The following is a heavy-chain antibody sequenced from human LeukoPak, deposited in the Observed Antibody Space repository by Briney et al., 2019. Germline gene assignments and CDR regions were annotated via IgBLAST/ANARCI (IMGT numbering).Heavy chain of an antibody. J-gene: IGHJ4*02. CDR1: GFTFSSYE. Sequence: GGSLRLSCAASGFTFSSYEMNWVRQAPGKGLEWVAVIWYDGSNKYYADSVKGRFTISRDNSKNTLYLQMNSLRAEDTAVYYCAKEGDYWGQGTLVTVSS. V-gene: IGHV3-33*06. CDR2: IWYDGSNK. CDR3: AKEGDY.